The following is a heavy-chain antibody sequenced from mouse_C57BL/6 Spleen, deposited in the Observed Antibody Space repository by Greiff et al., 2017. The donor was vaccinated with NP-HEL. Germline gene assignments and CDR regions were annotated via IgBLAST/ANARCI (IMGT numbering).Heavy chain of an antibody. J-gene: IGHJ2*01. V-gene: IGHV5-4*01. CDR3: ASLDGYSFDY. Sequence: EVHLVESGGGLVKPGGSLKLSCAASGFTFSSSAMSWVRQTPEKRLAWVATISDGGSYTYYPDNVKGRFTISRDNAKNNLYLQMSHLKSEDTAMYYCASLDGYSFDYWGQGTTLTVSS. D-gene: IGHD2-3*01. CDR1: GFTFSSSA. CDR2: ISDGGSYT.